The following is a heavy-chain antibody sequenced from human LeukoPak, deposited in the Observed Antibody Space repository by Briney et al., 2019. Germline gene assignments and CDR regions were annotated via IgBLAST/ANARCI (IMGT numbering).Heavy chain of an antibody. CDR1: GYSISSGYY. Sequence: PSETLSLTCTASGYSISSGYYWGWIRQPPGKGLEWIGSIYHSGSTYYNPSLKSRVTISVDTSKNQFSLKLSSVTAADTAVYYCAREAAMVPGLFDYWGQGTLVTVSS. J-gene: IGHJ4*02. V-gene: IGHV4-38-2*02. D-gene: IGHD5-18*01. CDR2: IYHSGST. CDR3: AREAAMVPGLFDY.